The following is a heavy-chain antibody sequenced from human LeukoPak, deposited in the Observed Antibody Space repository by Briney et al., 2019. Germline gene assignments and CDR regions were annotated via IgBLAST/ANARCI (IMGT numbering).Heavy chain of an antibody. V-gene: IGHV3-23*01. CDR1: GFSFSSYA. Sequence: QPEGSLRLSCAASGFSFSSYAMTWVRQAPGKGLNWVSAITGGGGSTYYADSVKGRFTISRDNSKNTLYLQMNSLRAEDTAVYYCAKDLESMYSSSWLYYYYGMDVWGQGTTVTVSS. J-gene: IGHJ6*02. CDR2: ITGGGGST. D-gene: IGHD6-13*01. CDR3: AKDLESMYSSSWLYYYYGMDV.